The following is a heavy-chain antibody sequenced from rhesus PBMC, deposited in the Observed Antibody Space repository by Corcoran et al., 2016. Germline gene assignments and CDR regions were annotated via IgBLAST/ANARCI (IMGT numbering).Heavy chain of an antibody. CDR2: SRNGGGGR. D-gene: IGHD1-38*01. CDR1: GFTFSDYY. V-gene: IGHV3-178*01. CDR3: ASSPGNRFDV. J-gene: IGHJ5-1*01. Sequence: EVQLVESGGGLAKHGGSLRLSCAASGFTFSDYYMDWVRQAPGKGLEWGSGSRNGGGGRGYAESVEGRLTISRETAKNTLYLQRNSLRAEDTAVYYCASSPGNRFDVWGPGVLVTVSS.